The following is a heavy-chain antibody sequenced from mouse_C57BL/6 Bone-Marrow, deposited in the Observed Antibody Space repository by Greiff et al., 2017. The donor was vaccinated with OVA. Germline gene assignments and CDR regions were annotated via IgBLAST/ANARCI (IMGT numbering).Heavy chain of an antibody. V-gene: IGHV1-76*01. CDR3: ARRGLPLMGY. D-gene: IGHD2-2*01. Sequence: VQLQQSGAELVRPGASVKLSCKASGYTFTDYYINWVKQRPGQGLEWIARIYPGSGNTYYNEKFKGKATLTAEKSSSTAYLQLSSLTSEDSAFYFFARRGLPLMGYWGPGTSVTVSS. CDR1: GYTFTDYY. J-gene: IGHJ4*01. CDR2: IYPGSGNT.